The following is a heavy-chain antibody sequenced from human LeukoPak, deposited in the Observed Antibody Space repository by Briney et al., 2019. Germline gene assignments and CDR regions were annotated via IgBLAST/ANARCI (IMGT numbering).Heavy chain of an antibody. Sequence: SVKVSCKASGGTFSSYAISWVRQAPGQGLEWMGGIIPIFGTANYAQKFQGRVTITADKSTSTAYMELSSLRSEDTAVYYCARGGDDFWSGYRASYFDYWGQGTLVTVSS. CDR1: GGTFSSYA. CDR2: IIPIFGTA. CDR3: ARGGDDFWSGYRASYFDY. J-gene: IGHJ4*02. D-gene: IGHD3-3*01. V-gene: IGHV1-69*06.